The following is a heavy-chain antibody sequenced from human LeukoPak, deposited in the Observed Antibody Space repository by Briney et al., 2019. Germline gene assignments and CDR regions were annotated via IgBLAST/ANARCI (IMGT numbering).Heavy chain of an antibody. J-gene: IGHJ4*02. CDR3: AKWGRLYSGQYYFDY. D-gene: IGHD5-12*01. V-gene: IGHV3-30*18. CDR1: GFTFSSYG. CDR2: ISYDGSNK. Sequence: GRSLRLSCAASGFTFSSYGMHWVRQAPGKGLEWVAVISYDGSNKYYADSVKGRFTISRDNSKNTLYLQMNSPRAEDTAVYYCAKWGRLYSGQYYFDYWGQGTLVTVSS.